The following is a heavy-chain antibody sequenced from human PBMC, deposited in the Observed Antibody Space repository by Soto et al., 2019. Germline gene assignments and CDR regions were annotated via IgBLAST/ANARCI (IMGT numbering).Heavy chain of an antibody. CDR1: GGSISSSSYY. J-gene: IGHJ6*03. V-gene: IGHV4-39*01. CDR3: ARHIAAAAQDAPAWGVYYYYYMDV. CDR2: IYYSGST. D-gene: IGHD6-13*01. Sequence: SESLSLTCTVSGGSISSSSYYWGWIRQPPGKGLEWIGSIYYSGSTYYNPSLKSRVTISVDTSKNQFSLKLSSVTAADTAVYYCARHIAAAAQDAPAWGVYYYYYMDVWGKGTTVTVSS.